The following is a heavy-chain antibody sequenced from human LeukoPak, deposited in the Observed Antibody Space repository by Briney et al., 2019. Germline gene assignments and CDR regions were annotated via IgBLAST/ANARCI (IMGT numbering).Heavy chain of an antibody. J-gene: IGHJ3*02. CDR3: ARDGRTYGDAFDI. Sequence: GGSLRLSCAASGFTFSDYAMNWVRQAPGKRLEWVSYISSSANIIHYEDSVKGRVTISRDNAKNSLYLQMNSLRAEDTAVYYCARDGRTYGDAFDIWGQGTMVTVSS. CDR1: GFTFSDYA. V-gene: IGHV3-48*03. CDR2: ISSSANII. D-gene: IGHD4-17*01.